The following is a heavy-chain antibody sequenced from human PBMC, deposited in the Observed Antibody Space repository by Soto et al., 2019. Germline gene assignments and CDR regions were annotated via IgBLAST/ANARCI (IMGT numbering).Heavy chain of an antibody. Sequence: SETLSLTCTVSGGSISSSSYYWGWIRQPPGKGLEWIGSIYYSGSTYYNPSLKSRVTISVDTSKNQFSLKLSSVTAADTAVYYCARPAVRGVIITPMENYFDPWGQGTLVTVSS. V-gene: IGHV4-39*01. D-gene: IGHD3-10*01. J-gene: IGHJ4*02. CDR3: ARPAVRGVIITPMENYFDP. CDR1: GGSISSSSYY. CDR2: IYYSGST.